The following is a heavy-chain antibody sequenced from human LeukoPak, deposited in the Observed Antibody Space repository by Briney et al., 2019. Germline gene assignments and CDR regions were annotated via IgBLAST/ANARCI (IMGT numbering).Heavy chain of an antibody. CDR3: AKNSGSYAEYFQH. V-gene: IGHV3-23*01. J-gene: IGHJ1*01. Sequence: GGSLRLSCAASGFTFSSYWMSWVRQAPGKGLEWVSAISGSGGSTYYADSVKGRFTISRDNSKNTLYLQMNSLRAEDTALYYCAKNSGSYAEYFQHWGQGTLVTVSS. D-gene: IGHD1-26*01. CDR1: GFTFSSYW. CDR2: ISGSGGST.